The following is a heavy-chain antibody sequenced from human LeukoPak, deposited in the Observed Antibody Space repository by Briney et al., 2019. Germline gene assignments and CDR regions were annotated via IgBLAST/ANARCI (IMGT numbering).Heavy chain of an antibody. CDR2: INPNSGGT. J-gene: IGHJ6*02. Sequence: ASVKVSCKASGYTFTGYYMHWVRQAPGQGLEWMGWINPNSGGTNYAQKFQGRVTMTRDTSISTAYMELSRLRSDDTAVYYCARAVVSWELLRKYYNYYGMDVWGQGTTVTVSS. D-gene: IGHD1-26*01. CDR3: ARAVVSWELLRKYYNYYGMDV. CDR1: GYTFTGYY. V-gene: IGHV1-2*02.